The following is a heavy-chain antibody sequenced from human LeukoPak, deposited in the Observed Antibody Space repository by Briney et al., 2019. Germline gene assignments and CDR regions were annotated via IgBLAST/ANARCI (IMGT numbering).Heavy chain of an antibody. CDR2: IYYSGST. Sequence: SQTLSLTCTVSGGSISSGGYYWIWIRQHPGKGLEWIGYIYYSGSTYYNPSLKSRVTISVDTSKNQFSLKLSSVTAADTAVYYCARVVVCSGGSCYPNPYYFDYWGQGTLVTVSS. J-gene: IGHJ4*02. CDR3: ARVVVCSGGSCYPNPYYFDY. CDR1: GGSISSGGYY. V-gene: IGHV4-31*03. D-gene: IGHD2-15*01.